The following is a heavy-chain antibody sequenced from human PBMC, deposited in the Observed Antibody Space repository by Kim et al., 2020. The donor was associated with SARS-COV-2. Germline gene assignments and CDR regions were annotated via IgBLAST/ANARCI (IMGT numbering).Heavy chain of an antibody. V-gene: IGHV3-30*18. D-gene: IGHD4-17*01. CDR2: ISYDGSNK. J-gene: IGHJ5*02. Sequence: GGSLRLSCAASGFTFSSYGMHWVRQAPGKGLEWVAVISYDGSNKYYADSVKGRFTISRDNSKNTLYLQMNSLRAEDTAVYYCAKDWGLRENWFDPWGQGTLVTVSS. CDR3: AKDWGLRENWFDP. CDR1: GFTFSSYG.